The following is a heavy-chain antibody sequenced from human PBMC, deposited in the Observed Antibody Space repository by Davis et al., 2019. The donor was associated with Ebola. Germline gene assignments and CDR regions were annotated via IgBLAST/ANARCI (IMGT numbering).Heavy chain of an antibody. V-gene: IGHV3-49*04. Sequence: GASLKISCTASGFTFGDYAMSWVRQAPGKGLEWVGFIRSKAYGGTTEYAASVKGRFTISRDDSKSIAYLQMNSLKTEDTAVYYCTRESYDRFYGMDVWGQGTTVTVSS. CDR3: TRESYDRFYGMDV. J-gene: IGHJ6*02. D-gene: IGHD3-22*01. CDR1: GFTFGDYA. CDR2: IRSKAYGGTT.